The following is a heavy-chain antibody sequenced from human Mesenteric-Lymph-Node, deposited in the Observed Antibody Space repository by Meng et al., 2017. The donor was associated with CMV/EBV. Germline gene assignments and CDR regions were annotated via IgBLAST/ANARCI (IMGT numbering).Heavy chain of an antibody. Sequence: SGFSFSDYYMSWLRQAPGKGLEWVSYISSRGSTICYADSVKGRFTISRDNAKNSLYRQMNSLRAEDTAVYYCARDGSGSQRGTGWFDPWGQGTLVTVSS. CDR1: GFSFSDYY. V-gene: IGHV3-11*01. D-gene: IGHD3-10*01. CDR2: ISSRGSTI. J-gene: IGHJ5*02. CDR3: ARDGSGSQRGTGWFDP.